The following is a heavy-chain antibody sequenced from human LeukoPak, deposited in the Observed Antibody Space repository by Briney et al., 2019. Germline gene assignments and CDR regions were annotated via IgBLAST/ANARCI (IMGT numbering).Heavy chain of an antibody. Sequence: KTGGSLRLSCAASGFTFSDYYMGWVRQAPGKGLEWISYISSSGGDRFYADSVQGRFTISRDNAWNSLYLQMNSLRAEDTAVYYCAKDYHSGSYPPWNHFDYWGQGTLVTVSS. J-gene: IGHJ4*02. V-gene: IGHV3-11*04. CDR2: ISSSGGDR. CDR3: AKDYHSGSYPPWNHFDY. D-gene: IGHD1-26*01. CDR1: GFTFSDYY.